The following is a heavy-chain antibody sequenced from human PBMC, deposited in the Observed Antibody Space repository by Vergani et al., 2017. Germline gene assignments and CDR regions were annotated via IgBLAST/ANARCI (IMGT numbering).Heavy chain of an antibody. CDR1: GGSISSVSHY. CDR2: IYTSGSP. D-gene: IGHD3-10*01. Sequence: QVQLQESGPGLVTPSHTLSLTCTVPGGSISSVSHYLSWIRQPAGNGLEWIGRIYTSGSPDYNLSLKSRVTISVDPSKNQFSRKLSSVTAADTAVYYCAREGAGMVRGVSRWWDWFDPWGQGTLVTVSS. J-gene: IGHJ5*02. V-gene: IGHV4-61*02. CDR3: AREGAGMVRGVSRWWDWFDP.